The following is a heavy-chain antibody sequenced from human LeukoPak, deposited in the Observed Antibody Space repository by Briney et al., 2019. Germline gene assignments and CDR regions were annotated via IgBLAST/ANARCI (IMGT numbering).Heavy chain of an antibody. CDR3: AKVDTAMVVGYFDY. V-gene: IGHV3-74*01. Sequence: GGSLRLSCAASGFTFSSYWVHWVRQAPGKGLVWVSRINSDGSSTSYADSVKGRFTISRDNSKNTLYLQMNSLRAEDTAVYYCAKVDTAMVVGYFDYWGQGTLVTVSP. J-gene: IGHJ4*02. CDR1: GFTFSSYW. D-gene: IGHD5-18*01. CDR2: INSDGSST.